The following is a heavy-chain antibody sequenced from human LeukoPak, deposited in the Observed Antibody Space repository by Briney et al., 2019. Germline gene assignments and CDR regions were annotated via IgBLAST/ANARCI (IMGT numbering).Heavy chain of an antibody. CDR3: ARETYCGGDCYVQYYFGY. Sequence: PGGSLRLSCAASGFTFSSHSMNWVRQAPGKGLEWVSSISSSSSYIYYADSVKGRFTISRDNAKNSLYLQMNSLRAEDTAVYYCARETYCGGDCYVQYYFGYWGQGTLVTVSS. J-gene: IGHJ4*02. V-gene: IGHV3-21*01. CDR1: GFTFSSHS. CDR2: ISSSSSYI. D-gene: IGHD2-21*02.